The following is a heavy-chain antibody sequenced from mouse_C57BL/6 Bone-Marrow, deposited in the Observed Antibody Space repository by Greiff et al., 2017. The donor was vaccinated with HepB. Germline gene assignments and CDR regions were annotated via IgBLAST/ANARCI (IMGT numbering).Heavy chain of an antibody. D-gene: IGHD2-1*01. V-gene: IGHV5-12*01. Sequence: EVQLVESGGGLVQPGGSLKLSCAASGFTFSDYYMYWVRQTPEKRLEWVAYISNGGGSTYYPDTVKGRFTISRDNAKNTLYLQMSRLKSEDTAMYYCARHGNYVNYFDYWGQGTTLTVSS. CDR2: ISNGGGST. CDR3: ARHGNYVNYFDY. J-gene: IGHJ2*01. CDR1: GFTFSDYY.